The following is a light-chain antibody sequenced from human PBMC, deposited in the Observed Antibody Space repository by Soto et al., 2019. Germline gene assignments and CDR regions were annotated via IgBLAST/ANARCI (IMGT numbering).Light chain of an antibody. CDR2: EVT. J-gene: IGLJ1*01. CDR1: ICDFGSYNL. V-gene: IGLV2-23*02. Sequence: VLTQPASVSGSPGQSITISCTGTICDFGSYNLVSWYQQHPGKAPNLRIYEVTKRPSGVSNRFSGSKTGNTASLTISGLQADDEADYYCCSYAGSSTFYVFGTGTKVTVL. CDR3: CSYAGSSTFYV.